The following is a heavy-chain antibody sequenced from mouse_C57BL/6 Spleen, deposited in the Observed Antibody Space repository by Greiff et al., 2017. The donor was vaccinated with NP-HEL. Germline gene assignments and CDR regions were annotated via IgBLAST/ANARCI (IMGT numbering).Heavy chain of an antibody. Sequence: VQLQESGPELVKPGDSVKISCKASGYSFTGYFMNWVMQSHGKSLEWIGRINPYNGDTFYNQKFKGKATLTVDKSSSTAHMELRSPTSEDSAVYYCARWEAFAYWGQGTLVTVSA. CDR3: ARWEAFAY. J-gene: IGHJ3*01. CDR2: INPYNGDT. CDR1: GYSFTGYF. V-gene: IGHV1-20*01. D-gene: IGHD4-1*01.